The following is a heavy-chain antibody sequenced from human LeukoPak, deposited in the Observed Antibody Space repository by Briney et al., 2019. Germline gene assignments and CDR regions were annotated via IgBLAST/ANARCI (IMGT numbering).Heavy chain of an antibody. CDR1: GGSISSGGYY. J-gene: IGHJ3*02. CDR3: ASNTMVRGVGTDDAFDI. D-gene: IGHD3-10*01. V-gene: IGHV4-31*03. Sequence: SETLSLTCTVSGGSISSGGYYWSWIRQLPGKGLEWIGYIYYSGSTYYNPSLKSRVTISVDTSKNQFSLKLSSVTAADTAVYYCASNTMVRGVGTDDAFDIWGQGTMVTVSS. CDR2: IYYSGST.